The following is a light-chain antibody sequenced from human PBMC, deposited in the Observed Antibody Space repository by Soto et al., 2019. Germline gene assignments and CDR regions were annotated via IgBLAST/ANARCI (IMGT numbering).Light chain of an antibody. CDR3: SSYSRTDTLL. V-gene: IGLV2-14*01. J-gene: IGLJ2*01. CDR2: EVR. CDR1: SSDVGGFNF. Sequence: QSALTQPASVSGSPGQSITISCTGTSSDVGGFNFVSWYQQHPGEAPKLMIYEVRNRPLGVSNRFSGSKSENAASLTISGLQAEDEADYYCSSYSRTDTLLFGGGTKLTVL.